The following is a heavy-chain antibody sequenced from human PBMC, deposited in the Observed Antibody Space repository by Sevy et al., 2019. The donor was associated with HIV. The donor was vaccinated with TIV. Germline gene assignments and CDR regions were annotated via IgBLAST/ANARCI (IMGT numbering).Heavy chain of an antibody. Sequence: GGSLRLSCAASGFTFSSYAMSWVRQAPGKGLEWVSAISCSGGSTYYADSLKGRFTISRDNSKNTLYLQMSSLRGEDEDVSCCAKGQQRVLDRHYYYYMDVWGKGTTVTVSS. V-gene: IGHV3-23*01. CDR2: ISCSGGST. D-gene: IGHD6-13*01. CDR1: GFTFSSYA. CDR3: AKGQQRVLDRHYYYYMDV. J-gene: IGHJ6*03.